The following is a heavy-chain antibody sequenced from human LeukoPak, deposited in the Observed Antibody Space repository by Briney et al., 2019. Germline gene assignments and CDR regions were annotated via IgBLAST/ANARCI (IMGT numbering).Heavy chain of an antibody. CDR1: GFTLRGFS. D-gene: IGHD3-3*01. CDR2: IKSSGTII. J-gene: IGHJ6*02. CDR3: ARHFGVISKGVYYYYYVLDV. Sequence: GGSLRLSCAPSGFTLRGFSMNWFRQAPGKGVEWVAYIKSSGTIIYYADSVKGRFTISRDNSKNTLYLQMSSLKAEDTAVYYCARHFGVISKGVYYYYYVLDVWGQGTTVTVSS. V-gene: IGHV3-48*04.